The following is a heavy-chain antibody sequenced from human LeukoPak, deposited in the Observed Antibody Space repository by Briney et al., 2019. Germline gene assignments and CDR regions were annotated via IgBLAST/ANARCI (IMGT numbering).Heavy chain of an antibody. J-gene: IGHJ4*02. CDR1: GDSMNNYY. Sequence: SETLSLPCTVSGDSMNNYYWSWIRQPPGKGLEWIGNINYSGSTNSNPSLKSRATISVDMSRKHFFLDLSSVTAADTAVYYCARAVHYSGTSDQYTGGWYYFDFWGQGTLVTVSS. D-gene: IGHD3-10*01. CDR2: INYSGST. V-gene: IGHV4-59*01. CDR3: ARAVHYSGTSDQYTGGWYYFDF.